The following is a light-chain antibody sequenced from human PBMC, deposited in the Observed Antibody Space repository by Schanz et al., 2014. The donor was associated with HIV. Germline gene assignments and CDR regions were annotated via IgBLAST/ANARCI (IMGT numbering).Light chain of an antibody. Sequence: DIQLSQSPSFLSASVGDRVTVTCRASQDISTYLAWYPQKLGKAPKLLIYAASTLQSGVPLRFSGSGSGTDFTLTINSLQPEDFATYYCQQLNSFPYTFGQGTMLEI. CDR1: QDISTY. J-gene: IGKJ2*01. CDR2: AAS. CDR3: QQLNSFPYT. V-gene: IGKV1-9*01.